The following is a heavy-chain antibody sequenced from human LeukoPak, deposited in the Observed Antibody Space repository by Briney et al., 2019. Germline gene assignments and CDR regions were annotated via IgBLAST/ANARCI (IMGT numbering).Heavy chain of an antibody. CDR3: ARTNRVWSGPGLYSDF. D-gene: IGHD3-3*01. Sequence: GGSLRLSCAASGFTVSSNYMSWVRQAPGKGLEWVSVIYSGGSTYYADSVKGRFTISRDNSKNTLYLQMNSLRAEDTAVYYCARTNRVWSGPGLYSDFWGQGTLVTVSS. CDR2: IYSGGST. J-gene: IGHJ4*02. CDR1: GFTVSSNY. V-gene: IGHV3-53*01.